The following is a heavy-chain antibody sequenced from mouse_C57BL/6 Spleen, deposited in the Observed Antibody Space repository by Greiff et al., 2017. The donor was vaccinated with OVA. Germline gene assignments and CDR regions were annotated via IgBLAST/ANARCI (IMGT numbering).Heavy chain of an antibody. J-gene: IGHJ2*01. D-gene: IGHD1-1*01. V-gene: IGHV7-3*01. CDR3: ARYTTTPLRYFDY. CDR1: GFTFTDYY. CDR2: IRNKANGYTT. Sequence: EVQVVESGGGLVQPGGSLSLSCAASGFTFTDYYMSWVRQPPGKALEWLGFIRNKANGYTTEYSASVNGRFTISRDNSQSILYLQMNALRAEDSATYYCARYTTTPLRYFDYWGQGTTLTVSS.